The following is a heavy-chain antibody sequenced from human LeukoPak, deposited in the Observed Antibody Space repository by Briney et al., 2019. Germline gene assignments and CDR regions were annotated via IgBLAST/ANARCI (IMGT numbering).Heavy chain of an antibody. Sequence: PSQTLSLTCAVSGGSISSGGYSWSWIRQPPGKGLEWIGYIYYSGSTYYNPSLKSRVTISVDTSKNQFSLKLSSVTAADTAVYYCASFSIAVAGIDALFDYWGQGTLVTVSS. J-gene: IGHJ4*02. V-gene: IGHV4-30-4*07. CDR2: IYYSGST. CDR1: GGSISSGGYS. D-gene: IGHD6-19*01. CDR3: ASFSIAVAGIDALFDY.